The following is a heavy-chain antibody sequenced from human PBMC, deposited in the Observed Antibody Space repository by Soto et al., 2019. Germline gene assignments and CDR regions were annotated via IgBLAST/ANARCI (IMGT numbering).Heavy chain of an antibody. CDR2: IWYDGSNK. CDR3: ARGAAAEPNYYYYGMDV. V-gene: IGHV3-33*01. Sequence: GGSLRLSCAASGFNFSSYGMHWVRQSPGKGLEWVAVIWYDGSNKYYADSVKGRFTISRDNSKNTLYLQMNSLRAEDTAVYYCARGAAAEPNYYYYGMDVWGQGTTVTVSS. J-gene: IGHJ6*02. CDR1: GFNFSSYG. D-gene: IGHD6-13*01.